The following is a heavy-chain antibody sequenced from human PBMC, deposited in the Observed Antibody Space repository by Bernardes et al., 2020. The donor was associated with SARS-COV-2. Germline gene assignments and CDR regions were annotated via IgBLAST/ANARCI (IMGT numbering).Heavy chain of an antibody. D-gene: IGHD6-19*01. CDR3: ARHFVAGTTYPIDY. V-gene: IGHV3-74*01. CDR2: INPDGSST. J-gene: IGHJ4*02. Sequence: GGFLRRSGAAPWFTFSHEWMHWVRPAPGTGLVWGSRINPDGSSTNYADSVKGRFTISRDNAKNSLSLQMNSLRAEDTALYYCARHFVAGTTYPIDYWGPGTLVTVSS. CDR1: WFTFSHEW.